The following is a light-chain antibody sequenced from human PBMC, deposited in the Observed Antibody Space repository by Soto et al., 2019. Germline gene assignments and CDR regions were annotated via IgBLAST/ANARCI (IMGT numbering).Light chain of an antibody. CDR2: WAS. CDR3: QQYYSTPPT. Sequence: DIVMTQSPDSLAVSLGERATINCKSSQSILYSPNNKNYLAWYQQSPGQPPKLLIYWASTRESGVPDRFSGSGSGADFTLTISSLQAEDVAVYYCQQYYSTPPTFGQGTKLEIK. V-gene: IGKV4-1*01. CDR1: QSILYSPNNKNY. J-gene: IGKJ2*01.